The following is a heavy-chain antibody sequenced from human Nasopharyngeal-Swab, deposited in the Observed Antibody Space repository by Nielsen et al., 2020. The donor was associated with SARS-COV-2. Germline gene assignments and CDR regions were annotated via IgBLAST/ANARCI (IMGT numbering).Heavy chain of an antibody. CDR1: GFSFNNYG. CDR3: ARRKEILWLGSQRHGMDV. J-gene: IGHJ6*02. D-gene: IGHD3-10*01. Sequence: GESLKISCTASGFSFNNYGMHWVRQAPGKGLEWVAIISYEGSIKHYADYVEGRFIISRDASKNTLYLQMNSLRPEDTAVYYCARRKEILWLGSQRHGMDVWGQGTTVTVSS. V-gene: IGHV3-30*03. CDR2: ISYEGSIK.